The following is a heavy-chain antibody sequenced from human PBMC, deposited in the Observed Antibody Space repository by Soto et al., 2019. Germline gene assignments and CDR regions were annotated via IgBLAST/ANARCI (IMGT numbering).Heavy chain of an antibody. V-gene: IGHV4-61*01. Sequence: QVQLQESGPGLVKPSETLSLTCTVSGDSVSSGSYYWSWIRQPPGKGLEWIGYIHHSGSTNYNPSLTSRVTISVDTSKNQFSLKLSSVTAADTAMFYCARGGGYCSSTSCYTYFFDYWGQGTLVTVSS. CDR1: GDSVSSGSYY. CDR2: IHHSGST. D-gene: IGHD2-2*01. J-gene: IGHJ4*02. CDR3: ARGGGYCSSTSCYTYFFDY.